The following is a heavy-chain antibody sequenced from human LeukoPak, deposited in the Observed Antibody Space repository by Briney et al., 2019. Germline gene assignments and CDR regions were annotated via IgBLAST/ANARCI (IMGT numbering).Heavy chain of an antibody. CDR1: GYTFTNYW. Sequence: GESLKISCKGSGYTFTNYWIGWVRQMPGKGLEWMGIIYPGGSDTRYSPSFQGQVTISADKSISTAYLQWSSLKASDTAMCYCARQRGLRFESDYWGQGTLVTVSS. J-gene: IGHJ4*02. CDR2: IYPGGSDT. CDR3: ARQRGLRFESDY. D-gene: IGHD5-12*01. V-gene: IGHV5-51*01.